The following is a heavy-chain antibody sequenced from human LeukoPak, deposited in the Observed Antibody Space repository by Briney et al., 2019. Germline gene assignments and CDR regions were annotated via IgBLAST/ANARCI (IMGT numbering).Heavy chain of an antibody. CDR2: ISYTGST. CDR1: GDSISSTTYY. CDR3: ARTDYGGNQLGFDY. V-gene: IGHV4-39*07. J-gene: IGHJ4*02. D-gene: IGHD4-23*01. Sequence: SETLSLTCTVSGDSISSTTYYWGWIRQPPGKELEWIGSISYTGSTYYNPSLKSRVTISVDTSKNQFSLKLSSVTAADTAVYYCARTDYGGNQLGFDYWGQGTLVTVSS.